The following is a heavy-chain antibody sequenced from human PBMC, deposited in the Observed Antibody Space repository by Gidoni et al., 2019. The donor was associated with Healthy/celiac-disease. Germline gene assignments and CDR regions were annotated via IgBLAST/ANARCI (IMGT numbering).Heavy chain of an antibody. D-gene: IGHD2-2*02. CDR1: GYTFTSYA. CDR3: ARELGYCSSTSCYMGWFDP. V-gene: IGHV1-3*01. Sequence: QVQLVQSGAEVKKPGASVKVSCKASGYTFTSYAMHWVRQAPGQRLEWMGWINAGNGNTKYSQKFQGRVTITRDTSASTAYMELSSLRSEDTAVYYCARELGYCSSTSCYMGWFDPWGQGTLVTVSS. CDR2: INAGNGNT. J-gene: IGHJ5*02.